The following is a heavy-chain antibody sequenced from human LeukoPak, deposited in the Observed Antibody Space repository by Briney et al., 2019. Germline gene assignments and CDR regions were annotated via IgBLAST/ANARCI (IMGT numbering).Heavy chain of an antibody. J-gene: IGHJ3*02. CDR1: GGSISSYY. Sequence: ETLSLTCTVSGGSISSYYWSWVRQAPGKGLEWVSAISGSGGSTYYADSVKGRFTISRDNSKNTLYLQMNSLRAEDTAVYYCAKDRLYYYDSSGSLGAFDIWGQGTMVTVSS. CDR2: ISGSGGST. D-gene: IGHD3-22*01. CDR3: AKDRLYYYDSSGSLGAFDI. V-gene: IGHV3-23*01.